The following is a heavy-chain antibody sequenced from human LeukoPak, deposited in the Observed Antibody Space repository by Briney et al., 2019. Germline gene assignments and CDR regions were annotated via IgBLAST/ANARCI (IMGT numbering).Heavy chain of an antibody. J-gene: IGHJ4*02. Sequence: GGSLRLSCAASGFTFSSYAMHWVRQAPGKGLEWVAVISYDGSNKYYADSVKGRFTISRDNSKNTLYLQMNSLRAEDTAVYYCARGGQWLAQFFRSMNYWGQGTLVTVSS. V-gene: IGHV3-30*04. CDR1: GFTFSSYA. CDR2: ISYDGSNK. D-gene: IGHD6-19*01. CDR3: ARGGQWLAQFFRSMNY.